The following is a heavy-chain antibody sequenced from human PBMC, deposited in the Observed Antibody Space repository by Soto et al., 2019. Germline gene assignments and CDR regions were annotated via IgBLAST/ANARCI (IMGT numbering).Heavy chain of an antibody. CDR3: PQGIAVAYQRFDP. V-gene: IGHV3-30*18. Sequence: QVELVESGGGVVQPGRSLRLSCEASGFTFSGYGMHWVRHAPGKGLEWVAAISHDGTDRYYANSVKGRFTISRDNSKNTLYLQMNSLRSEDTAIYYCPQGIAVAYQRFDPWGQGTLVTVSS. J-gene: IGHJ5*02. CDR2: ISHDGTDR. CDR1: GFTFSGYG. D-gene: IGHD6-19*01.